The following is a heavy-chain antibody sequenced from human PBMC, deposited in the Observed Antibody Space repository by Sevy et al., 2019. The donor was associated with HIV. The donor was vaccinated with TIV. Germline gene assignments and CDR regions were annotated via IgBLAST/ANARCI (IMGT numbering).Heavy chain of an antibody. Sequence: GGTLRLSCAASGFIFSTYGIQWVRQAPGKGLEWVAVISYDGSEKYYADSVRGRFTISRDNSKNTLYLQMNSLRVEDTAIYYCAKMQGGSYNYYGMDVWGQGTTVTVSS. CDR1: GFIFSTYG. D-gene: IGHD1-26*01. V-gene: IGHV3-30*18. CDR2: ISYDGSEK. CDR3: AKMQGGSYNYYGMDV. J-gene: IGHJ6*02.